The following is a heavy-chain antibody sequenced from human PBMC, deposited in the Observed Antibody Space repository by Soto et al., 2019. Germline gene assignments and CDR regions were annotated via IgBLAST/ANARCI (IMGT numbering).Heavy chain of an antibody. CDR2: IWYDGSNK. J-gene: IGHJ6*02. CDR1: GFTFSSYG. CDR3: AREVGTGYYYYYGMDV. Sequence: PGGSLRLSCAASGFTFSSYGMHWFRQAPGKGLEWVAVIWYDGSNKYYADSVKGRFTISRDNSKNTLYLQMNSLRAEDTAVYYCAREVGTGYYYYYGMDVWGQGTTVTVSS. D-gene: IGHD1-1*01. V-gene: IGHV3-33*01.